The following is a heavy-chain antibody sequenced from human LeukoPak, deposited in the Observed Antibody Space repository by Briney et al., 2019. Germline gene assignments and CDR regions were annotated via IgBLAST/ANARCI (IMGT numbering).Heavy chain of an antibody. CDR3: ATSYGYYFDY. Sequence: PGGSLRLSCVASGFTFSNYWMSWVRQAPGKGLEWVANIKQDGSEKYYVDCVKGRFTISRDNAKNSLYLQMNSLRAEDTAVYCCATSYGYYFDYWGQGTLVTVSS. CDR1: GFTFSNYW. CDR2: IKQDGSEK. V-gene: IGHV3-7*01. D-gene: IGHD2/OR15-2a*01. J-gene: IGHJ4*02.